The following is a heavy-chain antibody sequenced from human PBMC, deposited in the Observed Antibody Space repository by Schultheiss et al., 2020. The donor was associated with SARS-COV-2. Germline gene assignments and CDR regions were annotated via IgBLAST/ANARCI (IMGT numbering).Heavy chain of an antibody. CDR2: ISGSGGST. CDR3: ASLVVVPAAKRLNDY. CDR1: GFTFSSYA. Sequence: GESLKISCAASGFTFSSYAMSWVRQAPGKGLEWVSAISGSGGSTYYADSVKGRFTISRDNSKNTLYLQMNSLRAEDTAVYYCASLVVVPAAKRLNDYWGQGTLVTVSS. V-gene: IGHV3-23*01. D-gene: IGHD2-2*01. J-gene: IGHJ4*02.